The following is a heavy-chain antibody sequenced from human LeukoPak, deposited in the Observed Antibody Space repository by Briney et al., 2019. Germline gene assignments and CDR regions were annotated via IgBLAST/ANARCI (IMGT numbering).Heavy chain of an antibody. CDR1: RYTFTGYY. J-gene: IGHJ4*02. Sequence: ASVKVSCKTSRYTFTGYYLHWVRQAPGQGLEWMGWINTNTGNPTYAQGFTGRFVFSLDTSVSTAYLQISSLKAEDTAVYYCARGGDPIAAASRLYYFDYWGQGTLVTVSS. D-gene: IGHD6-13*01. CDR2: INTNTGNP. CDR3: ARGGDPIAAASRLYYFDY. V-gene: IGHV7-4-1*02.